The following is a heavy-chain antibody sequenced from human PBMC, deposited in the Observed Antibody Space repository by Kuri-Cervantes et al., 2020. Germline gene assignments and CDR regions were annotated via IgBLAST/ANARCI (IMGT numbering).Heavy chain of an antibody. D-gene: IGHD5-12*01. CDR2: FDPEDGET. V-gene: IGHV1-24*01. Sequence: ASVKVSCKVSGYTLTELSMHWVRQAPGKGLEWMGGFDPEDGETIYAQKFQGRVTMTEDTSTDTAYMELSSLRSEDTAVYYCASSEGGYDPTPFDYWGQGTLVTVSS. J-gene: IGHJ4*02. CDR1: GYTLTELS. CDR3: ASSEGGYDPTPFDY.